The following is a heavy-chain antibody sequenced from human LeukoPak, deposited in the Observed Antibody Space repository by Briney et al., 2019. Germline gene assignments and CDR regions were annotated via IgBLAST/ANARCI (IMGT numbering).Heavy chain of an antibody. CDR3: ARERSYSGYDTGWFDP. J-gene: IGHJ5*02. D-gene: IGHD5-12*01. V-gene: IGHV3-48*04. CDR1: GFTFSSYG. CDR2: ISSSGSTI. Sequence: GGTLRLSCAASGFTFSSYGMSWVRQAPGKGLEWVSYISSSGSTIYYADSVKGRFTISRDNAKNSLYLQMNSLRAEDTAVYYCARERSYSGYDTGWFDPWGQGTLVTVSS.